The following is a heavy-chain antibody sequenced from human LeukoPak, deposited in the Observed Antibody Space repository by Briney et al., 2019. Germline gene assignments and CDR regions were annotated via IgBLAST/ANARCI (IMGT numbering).Heavy chain of an antibody. CDR3: ARTIFWSGYYWYFDY. Sequence: ASVKVSCKASGYTFTSYGISWVRQAPGQGLEWMGWISAYNGNTNYAQKLQGRVTMTTDTSTSTAYMELRSLRSDDTAVYYCARTIFWSGYYWYFDYWGQGTLVTVSS. J-gene: IGHJ4*02. V-gene: IGHV1-18*01. CDR1: GYTFTSYG. D-gene: IGHD3-3*01. CDR2: ISAYNGNT.